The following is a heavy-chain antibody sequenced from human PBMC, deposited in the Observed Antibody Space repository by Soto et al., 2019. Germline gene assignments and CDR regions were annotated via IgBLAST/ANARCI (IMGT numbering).Heavy chain of an antibody. CDR2: IWYDGSNK. CDR1: GFTFSSYG. J-gene: IGHJ4*02. V-gene: IGHV3-33*01. Sequence: QVQLVESGGGVVQPGRSLRLSCAASGFTFSSYGMHWVRQAPGKGLEWVAVIWYDGSNKYYADYVKGRFTISRDNSKNTLYLQMNSLRAEDTAVYYCARKMLINSIVATIGYWGQGTLFTVSS. D-gene: IGHD5-12*01. CDR3: ARKMLINSIVATIGY.